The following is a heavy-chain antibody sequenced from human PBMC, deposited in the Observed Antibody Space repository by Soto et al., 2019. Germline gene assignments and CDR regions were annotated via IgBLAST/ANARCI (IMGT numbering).Heavy chain of an antibody. CDR3: ARIVSLNTDYGSDY. CDR2: IYYSGST. Sequence: SETLSLTCTVSGGSISSGGYYWSWIRQHPGKCLEWIGYIYYSGSTYYNPSLKSRVTISVDTSKNQFSLKLSSVTAADTAVYYCARIVSLNTDYGSDYWGQGTLVTVSS. CDR1: GGSISSGGYY. V-gene: IGHV4-31*03. J-gene: IGHJ4*02. D-gene: IGHD4-17*01.